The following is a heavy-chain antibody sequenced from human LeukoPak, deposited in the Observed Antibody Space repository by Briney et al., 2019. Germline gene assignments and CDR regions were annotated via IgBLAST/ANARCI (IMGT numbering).Heavy chain of an antibody. D-gene: IGHD6-19*01. CDR2: XNPNSGYT. J-gene: IGHJ4*02. CDR3: ARGRGRWYSSGWYFDY. V-gene: IGHV1-8*03. Sequence: VXXSCKASXXXXXSXXINWXRXAXGXXLXXXXXXNPNSGYTGFSRNFHGRVTITRNTSISTAYMELSSLRSEDTAVYYCARGRGRWYSSGWYFDYWGQGTLVTVSS. CDR1: XXXXXSXX.